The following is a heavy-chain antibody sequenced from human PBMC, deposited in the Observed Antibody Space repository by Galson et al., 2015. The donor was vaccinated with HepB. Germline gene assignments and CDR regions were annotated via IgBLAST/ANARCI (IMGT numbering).Heavy chain of an antibody. V-gene: IGHV1-8*01. D-gene: IGHD1-7*01. CDR3: ARGRGYNWSYVVVYYYYYGMDV. CDR1: GYTFTSYD. J-gene: IGHJ6*02. Sequence: SVKVSCKASGYTFTSYDINWVRQATGQGLEWMGWMNPNSGNTGYAQKFQGRVTMTRNTSISTAYMELSSLRSEDTAVYYCARGRGYNWSYVVVYYYYYGMDVWGQGTTVTVSS. CDR2: MNPNSGNT.